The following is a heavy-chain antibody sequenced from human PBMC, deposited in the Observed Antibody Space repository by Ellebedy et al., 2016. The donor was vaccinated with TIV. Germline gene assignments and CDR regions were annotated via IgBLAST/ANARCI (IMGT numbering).Heavy chain of an antibody. CDR2: ISGSGGST. V-gene: IGHV3-23*01. CDR3: ARDLAYAFGI. CDR1: GFTFSSYA. J-gene: IGHJ3*02. Sequence: GGSLRLXXAASGFTFSSYAMSWVRQAPGKGLEWVPAISGSGGSTYYADSVKGRFTISRDNSKNTLYLQMNSLRAEDTAVYYCARDLAYAFGIWGQGTMVTVSS.